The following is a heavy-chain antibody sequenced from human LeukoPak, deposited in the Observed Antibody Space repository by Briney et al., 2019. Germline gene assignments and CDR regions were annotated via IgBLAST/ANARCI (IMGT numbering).Heavy chain of an antibody. V-gene: IGHV4-61*08. CDR3: ARVSPGGWVDY. D-gene: IGHD3-16*01. CDR2: IYYSGST. CDR1: GGSISSGGYY. J-gene: IGHJ4*02. Sequence: PSETLSLTCTVSGGSISSGGYYWSWIRQHPGKGLEWIGYIYYSGSTNYNPSLKSRVTISVDTSKNQFSLKLSSVTAADTAVYYCARVSPGGWVDYWGQGTLVTVSS.